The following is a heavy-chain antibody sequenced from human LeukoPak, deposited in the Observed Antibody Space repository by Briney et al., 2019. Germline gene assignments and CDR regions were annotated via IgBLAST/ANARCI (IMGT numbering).Heavy chain of an antibody. D-gene: IGHD1-26*01. Sequence: SAKVSCKASGGTFSSYAISWVRQAPGQGLEWMGRIIPILGITNYAQKFQGRVTITADKSTSTAYMELSSLRSEDTAVYYCARGLGELQRAEYFQHWGQGTLVTVSS. CDR2: IIPILGIT. J-gene: IGHJ1*01. CDR3: ARGLGELQRAEYFQH. V-gene: IGHV1-69*04. CDR1: GGTFSSYA.